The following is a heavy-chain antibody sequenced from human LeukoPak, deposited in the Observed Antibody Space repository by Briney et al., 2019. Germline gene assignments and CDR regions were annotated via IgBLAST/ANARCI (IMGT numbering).Heavy chain of an antibody. CDR1: GFTLSSYA. J-gene: IGHJ4*02. V-gene: IGHV3-23*01. Sequence: GRSLRLSCAASGFTLSSYAMSWVRQAPGQGLEWVSAISDSGGNTYYADSVKGRFTISRDNSKNTLYLQMNSLRAEDTAVYYCTKQDIRSSAWYDWGQGTLVTVSS. D-gene: IGHD6-19*01. CDR2: ISDSGGNT. CDR3: TKQDIRSSAWYD.